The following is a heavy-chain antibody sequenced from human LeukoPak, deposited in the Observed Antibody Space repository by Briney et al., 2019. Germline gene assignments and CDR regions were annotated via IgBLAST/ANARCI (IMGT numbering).Heavy chain of an antibody. CDR2: ISYSGNT. CDR1: GGSISGYY. J-gene: IGHJ4*02. V-gene: IGHV4-59*08. Sequence: SETLSLTCTVSGGSISGYYWSWIRQSPGKGLEWLGSISYSGNTNYNPSLKSRVTISVDTSKNQFSLKLISVTTADTAVYFCARHKAFDYDSSGFFFDYWGQETLIIVSS. CDR3: ARHKAFDYDSSGFFFDY. D-gene: IGHD3-22*01.